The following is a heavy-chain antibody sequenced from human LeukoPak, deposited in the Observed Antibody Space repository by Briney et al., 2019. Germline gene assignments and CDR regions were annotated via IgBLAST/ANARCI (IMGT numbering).Heavy chain of an antibody. CDR1: GYTFTGYY. V-gene: IGHV1-69*04. Sequence: GASVKVSCKASGYTFTGYYMHWVRQAPGQGLEWMGRIIPILGIANYAQKFQGRVTITADKSTSTAYMELSSLRSEDTAVYYCARGDYSNSYYYYYGMDVWGQGTTVTVSS. CDR2: IIPILGIA. CDR3: ARGDYSNSYYYYYGMDV. D-gene: IGHD4-4*01. J-gene: IGHJ6*02.